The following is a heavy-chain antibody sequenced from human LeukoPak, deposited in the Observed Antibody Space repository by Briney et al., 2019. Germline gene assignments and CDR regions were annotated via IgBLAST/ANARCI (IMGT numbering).Heavy chain of an antibody. J-gene: IGHJ4*02. D-gene: IGHD6-19*01. V-gene: IGHV3-30*18. CDR3: AKMVHTEQWLVPFDY. CDR1: GFTFNTYG. CDR2: ISYDGNNK. Sequence: GGSLRLSCAASGFTFNTYGMHWVRQAPGKGLEWVAVISYDGNNKYYAESVKGRFTVSRDNSNNTLFLQMNSLRAEDTAVYYCAKMVHTEQWLVPFDYWGQGTLVTVSS.